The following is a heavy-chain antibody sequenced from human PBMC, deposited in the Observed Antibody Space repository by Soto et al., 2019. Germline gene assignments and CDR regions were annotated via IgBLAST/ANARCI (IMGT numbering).Heavy chain of an antibody. Sequence: SATRSLTCAISGDSVSSNSAAWNWIRKSPSRGLEWLGRTYYGSKWHNDYAVSVKSRITINPDTSKNQFSLQLNSVTPEDTAVYYCARDRSDSGLSLDCWGQGSLGTVSS. CDR1: GDSVSSNSAA. V-gene: IGHV6-1*01. J-gene: IGHJ4*02. CDR2: TYYGSKWHN. CDR3: ARDRSDSGLSLDC. D-gene: IGHD6-19*01.